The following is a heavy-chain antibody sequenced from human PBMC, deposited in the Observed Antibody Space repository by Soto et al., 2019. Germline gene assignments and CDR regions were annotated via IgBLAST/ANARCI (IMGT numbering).Heavy chain of an antibody. CDR3: ARADYDFWSGSTGWFDP. CDR2: INHSGST. V-gene: IGHV4-34*01. Sequence: PSETPSLTCAVYGGSFSGYYWSWIRQPPGKGLEWIGEINHSGSTNYNPSLKSRVTISVDTSKNQFSLKLSSVTAADTAVYYCARADYDFWSGSTGWFDPWGQGTLVTVSS. J-gene: IGHJ5*02. CDR1: GGSFSGYY. D-gene: IGHD3-3*01.